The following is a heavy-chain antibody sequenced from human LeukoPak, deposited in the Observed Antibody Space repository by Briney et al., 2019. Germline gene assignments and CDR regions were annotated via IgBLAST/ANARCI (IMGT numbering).Heavy chain of an antibody. J-gene: IGHJ2*01. CDR2: IIPIFGTA. CDR1: GGTFSSYA. Sequence: VASVKVSCKASGGTFSSYAISWVRQAPGQGLEWMGGIIPIFGTANYAQKFQGRVTITADESTSTAYMELSSLRSEDTAVYYCAREAYDSSGYPNWYFDLWGRGTLVTVSS. CDR3: AREAYDSSGYPNWYFDL. V-gene: IGHV1-69*13. D-gene: IGHD3-22*01.